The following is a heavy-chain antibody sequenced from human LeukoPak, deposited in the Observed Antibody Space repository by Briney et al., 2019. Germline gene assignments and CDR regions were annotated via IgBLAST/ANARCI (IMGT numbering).Heavy chain of an antibody. V-gene: IGHV4-34*01. D-gene: IGHD6-19*01. Sequence: PSETLSLTCAVYGGSFSGYYWSWIRQPPGKGLEWIGEINHSGSTNYNPSLKSRVTISVDTSKNQFSLKLSSVTAADTAVYYCARTRIPVAGTRIDYWGQGTLVTVSS. CDR2: INHSGST. CDR3: ARTRIPVAGTRIDY. J-gene: IGHJ4*02. CDR1: GGSFSGYY.